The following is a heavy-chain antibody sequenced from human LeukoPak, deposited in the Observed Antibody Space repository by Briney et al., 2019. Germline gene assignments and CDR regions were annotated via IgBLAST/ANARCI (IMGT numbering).Heavy chain of an antibody. J-gene: IGHJ4*02. CDR1: GFTFSSYW. D-gene: IGHD6-19*01. CDR3: ARVRYSSGWPHFDY. CDR2: INSDGSGT. V-gene: IGHV3-74*01. Sequence: GGSLRLSCAASGFTFSSYWMHWVRQAPGKGLVWVSRINSDGSGTSYADSVKGRVTISRENAKNTLYLQMNSLRAEDTAVYYCARVRYSSGWPHFDYWGQGTLVTVSS.